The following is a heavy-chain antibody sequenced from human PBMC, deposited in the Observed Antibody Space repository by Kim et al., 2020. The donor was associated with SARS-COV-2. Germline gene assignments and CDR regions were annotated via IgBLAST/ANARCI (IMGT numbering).Heavy chain of an antibody. CDR3: ALSMITFGGVEIVDY. CDR1: GGSISSGGYY. CDR2: IYYSGST. V-gene: IGHV4-31*03. D-gene: IGHD3-16*01. J-gene: IGHJ4*02. Sequence: SETLSLTCTVSGGSISSGGYYWSWIRQHPGKGLEWIGYIYYSGSTYYNPSLKSRVTISVDTSKNQFSLKLSSVTAADTAVYYCALSMITFGGVEIVDYWGQGTLVTVSS.